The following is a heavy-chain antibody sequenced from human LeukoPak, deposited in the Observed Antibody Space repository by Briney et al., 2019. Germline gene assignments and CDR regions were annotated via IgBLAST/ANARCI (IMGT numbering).Heavy chain of an antibody. CDR3: ARDSEPTAIVSNAFDI. CDR1: GGSISSFAYY. V-gene: IGHV4-30-2*01. J-gene: IGHJ3*02. D-gene: IGHD5-18*01. CDR2: IYHTGTT. Sequence: SKTLSLTCTVSGGSISSFAYYWSWIRQPPGKGLEWIGYIYHTGTTYYNPSLKSRVTILVDTSKNQFSLKLSSVTAADTAIYYCARDSEPTAIVSNAFDIWGQGTMVTVSS.